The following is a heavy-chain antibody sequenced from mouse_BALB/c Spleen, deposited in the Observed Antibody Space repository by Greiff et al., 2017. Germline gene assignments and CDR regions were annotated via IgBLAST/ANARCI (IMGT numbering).Heavy chain of an antibody. CDR3: ARRKGYDYLWFAY. J-gene: IGHJ3*01. CDR2: IWSGGST. Sequence: VKLMESGPGLVQPSQSLSITCTVSGFSLTSYGVHWVRQSPGKGLEWLGVIWSGGSTDYNAAFISRLSISKDNSKSQVFFKMNSLQANDTAIYYCARRKGYDYLWFAYWGQGTLVTVSA. D-gene: IGHD2-4*01. V-gene: IGHV2-2*02. CDR1: GFSLTSYG.